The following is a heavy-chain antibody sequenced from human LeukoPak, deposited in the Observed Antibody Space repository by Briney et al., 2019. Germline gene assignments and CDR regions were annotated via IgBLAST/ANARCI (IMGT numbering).Heavy chain of an antibody. CDR1: GFTFSSYA. CDR2: MSFDVNNK. Sequence: PGGSLRLSCATSGFTFSSYAFHWVRQAPGKGLEWVATMSFDVNNKYYADSVRGRFTIPRDNSKNTLYLQMNSLRAEDTAVYSCARGYCTSSSCYNDYWGQGTLVTVSS. V-gene: IGHV3-30*04. CDR3: ARGYCTSSSCYNDY. J-gene: IGHJ4*02. D-gene: IGHD2-2*02.